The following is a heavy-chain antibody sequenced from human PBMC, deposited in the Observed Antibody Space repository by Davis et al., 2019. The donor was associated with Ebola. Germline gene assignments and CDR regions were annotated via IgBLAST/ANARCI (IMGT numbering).Heavy chain of an antibody. Sequence: PGGSLRLSCAASGFTFSSYSMNWVRQAPGKGLEWVSSISSSSSYIYYADSVKGRFTISRDNAKNSLYLQMNSLRAEDTAVYYCARGLGYCSGGSCENWFDPWGQGTLVTVSS. CDR1: GFTFSSYS. CDR3: ARGLGYCSGGSCENWFDP. J-gene: IGHJ5*02. V-gene: IGHV3-21*01. D-gene: IGHD2-15*01. CDR2: ISSSSSYI.